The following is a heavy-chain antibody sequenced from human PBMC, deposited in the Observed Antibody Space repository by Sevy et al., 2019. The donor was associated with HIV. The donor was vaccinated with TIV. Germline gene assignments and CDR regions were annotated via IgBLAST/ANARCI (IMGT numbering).Heavy chain of an antibody. CDR1: GRTFNNYA. J-gene: IGHJ4*02. CDR2: IIPMLGTA. D-gene: IGHD6-13*01. CDR3: ARSISWYASFDY. Sequence: ASVKVSCKASGRTFNNYAISWVRQAPGQGLEWMGGIIPMLGTAYYVRKFQDRVTITADESTSTAYMELSSLRSEDTAVYYCARSISWYASFDYWGQGTLVTVSS. V-gene: IGHV1-69*13.